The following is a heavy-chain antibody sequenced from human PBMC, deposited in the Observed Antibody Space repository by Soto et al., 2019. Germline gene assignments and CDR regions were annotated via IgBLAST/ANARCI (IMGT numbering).Heavy chain of an antibody. CDR2: ISSSSSTI. Sequence: GPLRLPCAASGFTFSSYSMNWVGQAPGKGLAWVSYISSSSSTIYYADSVKGRFTISRDNAKNSLYLQMNSMRDEDTAVDYCASLRVEMATIGDVMDVWGQGTTVTVSS. CDR3: ASLRVEMATIGDVMDV. CDR1: GFTFSSYS. J-gene: IGHJ6*02. V-gene: IGHV3-48*02. D-gene: IGHD5-12*01.